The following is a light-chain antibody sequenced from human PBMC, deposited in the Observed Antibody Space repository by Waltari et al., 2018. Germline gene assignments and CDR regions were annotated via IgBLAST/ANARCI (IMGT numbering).Light chain of an antibody. CDR3: LLSYSGAWV. CDR2: DTN. CDR1: TGAVTSDPF. Sequence: QAVVTQEPSLTVSPGGTVPPTCGSRTGAVTSDPFPNWLHKKPGQTPKTLIYDTNKRRSWTPARFSGSLLGGTTALTLSGAQPEDEADYYCLLSYSGAWVFGGGTKLTVL. J-gene: IGLJ3*02. V-gene: IGLV7-46*01.